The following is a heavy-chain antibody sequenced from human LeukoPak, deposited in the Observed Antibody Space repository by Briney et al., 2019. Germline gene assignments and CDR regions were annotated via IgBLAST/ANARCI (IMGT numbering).Heavy chain of an antibody. V-gene: IGHV3-33*01. D-gene: IGHD1-26*01. CDR2: IWYDGSNK. J-gene: IGHJ4*02. CDR1: GFTFSSYG. CDR3: ARNFNSADGSYYLGLLDY. Sequence: PGRSLRLSCAASGFTFSSYGMHWVRQAPGKGLEGGAVIWYDGSNKYSADSVRGRFTISRDNSKNTLYLQMNSLRAEDTAVYYCARNFNSADGSYYLGLLDYWGQGTLVTVSS.